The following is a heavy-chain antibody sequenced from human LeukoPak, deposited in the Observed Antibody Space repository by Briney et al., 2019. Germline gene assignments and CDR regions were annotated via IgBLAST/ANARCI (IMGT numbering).Heavy chain of an antibody. J-gene: IGHJ5*02. CDR3: ARDLSHYCSSTSCYPGP. V-gene: IGHV1-2*02. CDR1: GYTFTGYY. CDR2: INPNSGGT. D-gene: IGHD2-2*01. Sequence: ASVKVSCKASGYTFTGYYMHWVRQAPGQGLEWMGWINPNSGGTNYAQKFQGRVTMTRDTSISTAYMELSRLRSDDTAVYYCARDLSHYCSSTSCYPGPWGQGTLVTVSS.